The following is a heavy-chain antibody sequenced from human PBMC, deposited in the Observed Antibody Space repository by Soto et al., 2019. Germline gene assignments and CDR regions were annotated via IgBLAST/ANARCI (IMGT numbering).Heavy chain of an antibody. D-gene: IGHD1-26*01. CDR2: IKSKTDGGTT. Sequence: GGSLRLSCAASGFTFSNAWMNWVRQAPGKGLEWVGRIKSKTDGGTTDYAAPVKGRFTISRDDSKNTLYLQMNSLKTEDTAVYYCTTDREYSGSYPADYWGQGTLVTVSS. V-gene: IGHV3-15*07. CDR1: GFTFSNAW. J-gene: IGHJ4*02. CDR3: TTDREYSGSYPADY.